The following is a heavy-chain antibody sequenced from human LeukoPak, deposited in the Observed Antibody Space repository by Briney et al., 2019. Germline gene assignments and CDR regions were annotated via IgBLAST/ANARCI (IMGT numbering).Heavy chain of an antibody. Sequence: GGSLRLSCAASGFTFSDYAMHWVRQTPDKGLEWVTLISYDGTDRYYADSVKGRFTISRDNAKNSLYLQMNSLRAEDTAVYYCARSLTFSYDILTGYPFFDYWGQGTLVTVSS. CDR2: ISYDGTDR. V-gene: IGHV3-30*04. J-gene: IGHJ4*02. CDR1: GFTFSDYA. D-gene: IGHD3-9*01. CDR3: ARSLTFSYDILTGYPFFDY.